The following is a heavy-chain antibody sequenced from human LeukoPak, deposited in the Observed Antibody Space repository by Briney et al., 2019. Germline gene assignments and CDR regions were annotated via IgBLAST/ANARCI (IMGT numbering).Heavy chain of an antibody. V-gene: IGHV1-69*13. CDR1: GGTFSSYA. Sequence: SVKVSCKASGGTFSSYAISWVRQAPGQGLEWMGGIIPIFGTANYAQKFQGRVTITADESTSTAYMELSSLRSEDTAVYYCASNSSSGPYYYYGMDVWGQGTTVTVSS. CDR3: ASNSSSGPYYYYGMDV. J-gene: IGHJ6*02. D-gene: IGHD2/OR15-2a*01. CDR2: IIPIFGTA.